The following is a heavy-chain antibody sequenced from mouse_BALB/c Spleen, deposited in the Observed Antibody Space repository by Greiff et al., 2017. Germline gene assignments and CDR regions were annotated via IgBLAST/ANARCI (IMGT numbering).Heavy chain of an antibody. Sequence: VAPSQSLSITCTVSGFSLTGYGVNWVRQPPGKGLEWLGMIWGDGSTDYNSALKSRLSISKDNSKSQVFLKMNSLQTDDTARYYCARDGSPHYYGSSYDYAMDYWGQGTSVTVSS. CDR1: GFSLTGYG. CDR3: ARDGSPHYYGSSYDYAMDY. J-gene: IGHJ4*01. CDR2: IWGDGST. D-gene: IGHD1-1*01. V-gene: IGHV2-6-7*01.